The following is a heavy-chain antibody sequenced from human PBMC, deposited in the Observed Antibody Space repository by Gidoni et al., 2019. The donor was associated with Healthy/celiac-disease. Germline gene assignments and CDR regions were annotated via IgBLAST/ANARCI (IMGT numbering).Heavy chain of an antibody. CDR1: GFTFSSYA. CDR3: ARAALIEWELQYYFDY. CDR2: ISYDGSNK. J-gene: IGHJ4*02. Sequence: QVQLVESGGGVVQPGRSLRLSCAASGFTFSSYAMHWVRQAPGKGLEWVAVISYDGSNKYYADSVKGRFTISRDNSKNTLYLQMNSLRAEDTAVYYCARAALIEWELQYYFDYWGQGTLVTVSS. D-gene: IGHD1-26*01. V-gene: IGHV3-30-3*01.